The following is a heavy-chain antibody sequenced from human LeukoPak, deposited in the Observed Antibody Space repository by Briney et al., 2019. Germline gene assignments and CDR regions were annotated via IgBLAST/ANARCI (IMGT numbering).Heavy chain of an antibody. D-gene: IGHD3-10*01. V-gene: IGHV3-23*01. CDR1: GFTFSSYA. Sequence: GGSLRLSCAASGFTFSSYAMSWVRQAPGKGLEWVSTISGSGGSTYYAVSVKGRFTISRDNSKNTLYLQMNSLRAEDTAIYYCAKTLSPYGSGSPLLHYWGQGTLVTVSS. J-gene: IGHJ4*02. CDR3: AKTLSPYGSGSPLLHY. CDR2: ISGSGGST.